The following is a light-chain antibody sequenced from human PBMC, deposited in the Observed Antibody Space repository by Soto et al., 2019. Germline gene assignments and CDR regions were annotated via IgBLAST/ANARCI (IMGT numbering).Light chain of an antibody. V-gene: IGLV2-23*01. Sequence: QSALTQPASVSGSPGQSITISCTGTSSDVGASNRVSWYQQHPGKAPKFIIYEGTKRPSGVSNRFSGSKSGNTASLTISGLQAEDEADYYFCSSAGSNYVFGTGTKVTVL. CDR3: CSSAGSNYV. CDR1: SSDVGASNR. J-gene: IGLJ1*01. CDR2: EGT.